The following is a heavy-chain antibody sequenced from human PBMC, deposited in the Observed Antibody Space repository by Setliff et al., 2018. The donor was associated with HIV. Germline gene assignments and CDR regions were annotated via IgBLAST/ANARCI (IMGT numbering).Heavy chain of an antibody. J-gene: IGHJ3*01. V-gene: IGHV1-46*01. CDR2: INPSSGST. CDR3: ARVQMAYAAFGV. D-gene: IGHD4-17*01. Sequence: ASVKVSCKASGYTFTSYYMHWVRQAPGQGLEWMGIINPSSGSTTYAQKFQGRVTMTRDTSTSTVYMELSSLRSEDTAVYYCARVQMAYAAFGVWGQGTMVTVSS. CDR1: GYTFTSYY.